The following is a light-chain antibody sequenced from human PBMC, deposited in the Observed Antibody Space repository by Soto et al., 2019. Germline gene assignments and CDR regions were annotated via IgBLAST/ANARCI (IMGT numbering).Light chain of an antibody. J-gene: IGKJ1*01. V-gene: IGKV1-6*01. CDR2: AAS. CDR1: QGIRND. Sequence: AIQMTQSPSSLSASAGDRVTITCRASQGIRNDLGWYQQKPGKAPKLLIYAASSLQSGVPSRFSGSGSGTDFTLTISSLQPEDFATYYGLQDYNYPRTFGQGTKVEIK. CDR3: LQDYNYPRT.